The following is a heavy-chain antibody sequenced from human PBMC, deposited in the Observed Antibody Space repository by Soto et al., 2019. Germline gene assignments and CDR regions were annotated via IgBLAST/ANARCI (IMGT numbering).Heavy chain of an antibody. J-gene: IGHJ4*02. CDR2: IYYSGST. CDR3: ARHAYSSGWYKY. CDR1: GGSISSSSYY. D-gene: IGHD6-19*01. V-gene: IGHV4-39*01. Sequence: SETLSLTCTVSGGSISSSSYYWGWIRKPPGKGLEWIGSIYYSGSTYYNPSLKSRVTISVDTSKNQFSLKLSSVTAADTAVYYCARHAYSSGWYKYWGQGTLVTVS.